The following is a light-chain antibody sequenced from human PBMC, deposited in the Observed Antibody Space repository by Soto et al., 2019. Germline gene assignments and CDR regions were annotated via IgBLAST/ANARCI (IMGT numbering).Light chain of an antibody. V-gene: IGLV2-14*01. CDR2: EVS. J-gene: IGLJ1*01. Sequence: QSVLTQPPSASGSPGQSVTISCTGTKNDIGVYDFVSWYQQHPGKAPKLMIYEVSNRPSGVSSRFSGSKSGNTASLTISGLQAEDEADYYCSSYTSSSTLFGTGTKVTVL. CDR1: KNDIGVYDF. CDR3: SSYTSSSTL.